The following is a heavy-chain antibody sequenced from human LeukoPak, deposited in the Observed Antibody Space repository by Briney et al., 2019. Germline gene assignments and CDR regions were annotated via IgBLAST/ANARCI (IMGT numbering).Heavy chain of an antibody. CDR3: ARVPWYYYYYMDV. CDR2: IYYSGST. CDR1: GGSISSSSYY. J-gene: IGHJ6*03. V-gene: IGHV4-61*05. Sequence: PSETLSLTCTVSGGSISSSSYYWSWIRQPPGKGLEWIGYIYYSGSTNYNPSLKSRVTISVDTSKNQFSLKLSSVTAADTAVYYCARVPWYYYYYMDVWGKGTTVTVSS.